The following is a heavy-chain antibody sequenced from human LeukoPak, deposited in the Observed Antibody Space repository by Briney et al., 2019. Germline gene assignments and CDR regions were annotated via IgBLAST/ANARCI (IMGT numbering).Heavy chain of an antibody. CDR1: GYTFTSYG. V-gene: IGHV1-18*04. CDR2: ISAYNGNT. Sequence: GASVKVSCKASGYTFTSYGISWVRQAPGQGLEWMGWISAYNGNTNYAQKLQGRVTMTTDTSTSIAYMELRSLRSDDTAVYYCARRSMVRGLGYYGMDVWGKGTTVTVSS. J-gene: IGHJ6*04. CDR3: ARRSMVRGLGYYGMDV. D-gene: IGHD3-10*01.